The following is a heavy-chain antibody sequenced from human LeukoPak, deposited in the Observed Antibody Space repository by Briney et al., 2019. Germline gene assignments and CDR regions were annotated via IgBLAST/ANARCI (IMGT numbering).Heavy chain of an antibody. Sequence: ASVKVSCKASGYTFTSYAMHWVRQAPGQRLEWMGWINAGNGNTKYSQKFQGRVTITRDTSASTAYMELSSLRSEDTAVYYCARNYRSDYGDLFDYWGQGTLVTVSS. V-gene: IGHV1-3*01. CDR2: INAGNGNT. J-gene: IGHJ4*02. CDR3: ARNYRSDYGDLFDY. CDR1: GYTFTSYA. D-gene: IGHD4-17*01.